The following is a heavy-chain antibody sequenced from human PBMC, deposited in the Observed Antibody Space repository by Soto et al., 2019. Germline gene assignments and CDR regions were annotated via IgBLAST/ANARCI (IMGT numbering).Heavy chain of an antibody. V-gene: IGHV4-31*03. CDR2: IYYSGST. D-gene: IGHD3-3*01. CDR1: GGSISSGGYY. CDR3: ARGNDFWSGQGGGEDY. J-gene: IGHJ4*02. Sequence: QVQLQESGPGLVKPSQTLSLTCTVSGGSISSGGYYWSWIRQHPGKCLEWIGYIYYSGSTYYNPSLKRRFTIAVDTSKNQCSLKLSSVTAADTAVYYCARGNDFWSGQGGGEDYWGQGTLVTASS.